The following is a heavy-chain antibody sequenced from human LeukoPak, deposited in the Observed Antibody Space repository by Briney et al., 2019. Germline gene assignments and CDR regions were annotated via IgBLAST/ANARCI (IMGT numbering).Heavy chain of an antibody. CDR3: ARSIHDYGDAFDI. CDR1: GYLFTSYW. J-gene: IGHJ3*02. CDR2: IYPGDSDT. D-gene: IGHD4-17*01. V-gene: IGHV5-51*01. Sequence: PGASLEISCQGSGYLFTSYWIGRVRQLPGQGLEWMGIIYPGDSDTRYSPSFQGQVTISADRSISTAYLQWSSLKASDTAMYYCARSIHDYGDAFDIWGQGTMVTVSS.